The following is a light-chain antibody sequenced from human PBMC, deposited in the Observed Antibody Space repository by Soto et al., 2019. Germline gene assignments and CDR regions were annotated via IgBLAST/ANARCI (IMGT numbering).Light chain of an antibody. J-gene: IGKJ3*01. CDR3: QKYNRAPFT. Sequence: DIQMTQSPSSLSASVGDRVTITCRASQGSSNYLAWYQQKPGKVPKLLIHAASTLQSGVPSRFSGSASGTDFTLTISSLQPEDVATYYCQKYNRAPFTFGPGTKVDI. V-gene: IGKV1-27*01. CDR1: QGSSNY. CDR2: AAS.